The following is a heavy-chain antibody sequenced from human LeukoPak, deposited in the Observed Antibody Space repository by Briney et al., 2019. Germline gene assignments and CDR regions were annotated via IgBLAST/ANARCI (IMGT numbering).Heavy chain of an antibody. CDR1: GGSIDSSNYY. V-gene: IGHV4-39*01. Sequence: PSETLSLTCTVSGGSIDSSNYYWDWIRQPPGKGREWLGNIYYSGTTFYTSSLKSRVTISADMSKNQFSLRLTSVTAADTAVYYCARQRADYFYHYMDVWGKGTTVIVSS. J-gene: IGHJ6*03. CDR3: ARQRADYFYHYMDV. CDR2: IYYSGTT.